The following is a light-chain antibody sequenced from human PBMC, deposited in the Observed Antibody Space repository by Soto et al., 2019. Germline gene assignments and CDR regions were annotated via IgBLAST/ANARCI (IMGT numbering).Light chain of an antibody. J-gene: IGLJ2*01. CDR2: DVR. Sequence: QSALTQPASVSGSPGQSITISCTGTSSDVGGYNFVSWYQKHPGKAPKFIIYDVRNRPSGVSNRFSGSRSGNTASLTISGHQAEDEADYYCSSYTSSSTVIFGGGTKVTVL. V-gene: IGLV2-14*03. CDR1: SSDVGGYNF. CDR3: SSYTSSSTVI.